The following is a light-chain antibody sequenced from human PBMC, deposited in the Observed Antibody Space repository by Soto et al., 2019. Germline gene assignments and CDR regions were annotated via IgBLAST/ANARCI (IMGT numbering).Light chain of an antibody. J-gene: IGKJ4*01. CDR2: DAS. V-gene: IGKV3-11*01. CDR1: QSVSSN. CDR3: QQRSNWLT. Sequence: EIELTQSPATLSLSPGERVTLSCRASQSVSSNLAWYQQKPGQAPRLLIYDASNRATGIPARFSGSGSGTDFTLTISSLEPEDFAVYHCQQRSNWLTFGGGTMVEIK.